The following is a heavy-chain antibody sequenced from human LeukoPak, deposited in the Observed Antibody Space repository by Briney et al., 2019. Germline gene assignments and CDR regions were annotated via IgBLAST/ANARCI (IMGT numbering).Heavy chain of an antibody. CDR3: TRDHALIGFVTSTLQDVFDI. D-gene: IGHD3-9*01. CDR2: ISTYSGDT. V-gene: IGHV1-18*01. CDR1: GYIFTSYG. J-gene: IGHJ3*02. Sequence: GASVKVSCKASGYIFTSYGISWMRQAPGQGLEWMGWISTYSGDTNYAQRVQDRVTVTTDTSTNTSYMELRSLRSDDTAVYYCTRDHALIGFVTSTLQDVFDIWGQGTMVTVSS.